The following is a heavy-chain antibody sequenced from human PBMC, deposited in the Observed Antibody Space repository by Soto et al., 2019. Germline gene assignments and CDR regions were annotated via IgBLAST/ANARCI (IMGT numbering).Heavy chain of an antibody. CDR2: ISGSGGST. Sequence: EVQLLESGGGLVQPGGPLRLSCAASGFTFSSYAMSWVRQAPGKGLEWVSAISGSGGSTYYADSVKGRFTISRDNSTITLYLQMNSLRAEDTAVYYCAKEMATLSALDYWGQGTLVTVSS. D-gene: IGHD5-12*01. V-gene: IGHV3-23*01. CDR3: AKEMATLSALDY. J-gene: IGHJ4*02. CDR1: GFTFSSYA.